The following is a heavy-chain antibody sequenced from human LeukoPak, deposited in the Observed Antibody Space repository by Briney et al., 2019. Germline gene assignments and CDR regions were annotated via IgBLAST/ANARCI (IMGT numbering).Heavy chain of an antibody. CDR3: ARESGGQQWLSPFDY. CDR2: IYYSGST. D-gene: IGHD6-19*01. Sequence: ASETLSLTCTVSGGSVSSGSYYWSWIRQPPGKGLEWIGYIYYSGSTNYNPSLKSRVTISVDTSKNQFSLKLSSVTAADTAVYYCARESGGQQWLSPFDYWGQGTLVTVPS. CDR1: GGSVSSGSYY. J-gene: IGHJ4*02. V-gene: IGHV4-61*01.